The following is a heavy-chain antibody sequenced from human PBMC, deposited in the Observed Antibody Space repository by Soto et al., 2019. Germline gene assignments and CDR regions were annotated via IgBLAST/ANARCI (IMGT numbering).Heavy chain of an antibody. Sequence: EVQLLESGGGLVQPGGSLRLSCAASGFTFSSYAMSWVRQAPGKGLEWVSAISGSGGSTYYADSVKGRFTVSRDNSKNPQYLHMNSLRAEDTDVYYGAKTGSLRSIHFDYWGQGTLVTVSS. CDR2: ISGSGGST. CDR3: AKTGSLRSIHFDY. J-gene: IGHJ4*02. D-gene: IGHD3-16*01. V-gene: IGHV3-23*01. CDR1: GFTFSSYA.